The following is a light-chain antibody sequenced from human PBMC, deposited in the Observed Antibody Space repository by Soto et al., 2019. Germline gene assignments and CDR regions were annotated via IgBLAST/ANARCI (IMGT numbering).Light chain of an antibody. V-gene: IGKV1-27*01. CDR3: QKYNSAPLT. CDR1: QDINSY. J-gene: IGKJ4*01. CDR2: SAS. Sequence: DIQMTQSPSSLSASVGDRVTITCRASQDINSYLAWYQQKPGKVPKLLIYSASTLQSGVPSRFSGSGSGTDFTLTFSSLQPEDVASYYCQKYNSAPLTFGGGTKVEIK.